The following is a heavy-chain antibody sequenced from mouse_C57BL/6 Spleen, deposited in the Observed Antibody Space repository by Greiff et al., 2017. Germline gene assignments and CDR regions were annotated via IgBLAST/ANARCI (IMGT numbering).Heavy chain of an antibody. J-gene: IGHJ4*01. D-gene: IGHD2-12*01. Sequence: VKLMESGAELVKPGASVKISCKASGYAFSSYWMNWVKQRTGKGLEWIGQIYPGDGDTNYNGKFKGKATLTADKSSSTAYMQLNILTSEVSSVYFWAKGCYSKDYPMDYWGQGTSVTVSS. CDR3: AKGCYSKDYPMDY. CDR1: GYAFSSYW. CDR2: IYPGDGDT. V-gene: IGHV1-80*01.